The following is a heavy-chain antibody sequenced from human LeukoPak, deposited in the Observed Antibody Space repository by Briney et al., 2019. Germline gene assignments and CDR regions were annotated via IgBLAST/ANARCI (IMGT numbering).Heavy chain of an antibody. CDR2: IDGSGGNT. J-gene: IGHJ4*02. D-gene: IGHD6-13*01. V-gene: IGHV3-23*01. CDR3: SKDPHARTAAAVLH. Sequence: GGSLRLSCAASGFSFSNYAMNWVRQASGKGLEWVSAIDGSGGNTYYTDSVKGRFTISRDNSKSTLYLQMNSLRAEDTAVYFCSKDPHARTAAAVLHWGQGTLVTVSS. CDR1: GFSFSNYA.